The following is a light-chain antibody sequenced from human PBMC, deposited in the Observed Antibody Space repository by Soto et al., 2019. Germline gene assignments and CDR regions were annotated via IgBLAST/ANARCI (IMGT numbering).Light chain of an antibody. CDR2: EVS. CDR1: SSDVGDYNY. CDR3: SSCSSCSTRSTRV. J-gene: IGLJ1*01. Sequence: QSVLTQHASVSGSPGQSITISCTGTSSDVGDYNYVSWYQQHPGKAPKLMIYEVSNRPSGVSNRFSGSKSGNTASLTISGLQAEDEADYYCSSCSSCSTRSTRVFGTGTKVTVL. V-gene: IGLV2-14*01.